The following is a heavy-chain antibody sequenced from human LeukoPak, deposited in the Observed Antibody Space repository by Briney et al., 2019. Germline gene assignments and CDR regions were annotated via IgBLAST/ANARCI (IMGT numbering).Heavy chain of an antibody. D-gene: IGHD3-16*01. CDR1: GFTFNSYS. Sequence: PGGSLRLSCEASGFTFNSYSFNWVRQAPGKGLEWISYINSVGGTTFYADSVKGRFTISRDNAKNTLYLQMDSLRAEDAAIYYCAKDGGKTRSYNWFDPWGQGTLVTVSS. V-gene: IGHV3-48*04. J-gene: IGHJ5*02. CDR3: AKDGGKTRSYNWFDP. CDR2: INSVGGTT.